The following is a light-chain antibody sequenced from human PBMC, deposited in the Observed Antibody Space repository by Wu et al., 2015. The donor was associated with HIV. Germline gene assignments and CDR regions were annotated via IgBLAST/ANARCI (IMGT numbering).Light chain of an antibody. CDR1: QGISSF. J-gene: IGKJ4*01. V-gene: IGKV1-9*01. Sequence: IQLTQSPSSLSASVGDRVTITCRASQGISSFLAWYQQKPGKAPNLLIYAASTLQSGVPSRFRGSGSGTDFTLTITSLRPEDFATYYCQQLSNYPLTLAEGPRWR. CDR3: QQLSNYPLT. CDR2: AAS.